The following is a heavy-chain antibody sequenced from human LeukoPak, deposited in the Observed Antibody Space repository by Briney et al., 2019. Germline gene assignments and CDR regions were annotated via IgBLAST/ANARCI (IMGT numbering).Heavy chain of an antibody. CDR1: GFTFSSYS. J-gene: IGHJ4*02. D-gene: IGHD4-17*01. CDR3: ARERYGDRQVDY. V-gene: IGHV3-21*01. CDR2: ISSSSCI. Sequence: GGSLRLSCAASGFTFSSYSMNWVRQAPGKGLEWVSSISSSSCIYYADSVKGRFTISRDNAKNSLYLQMNSLRAEDTAVYYYARERYGDRQVDYWGQGTLVTVSS.